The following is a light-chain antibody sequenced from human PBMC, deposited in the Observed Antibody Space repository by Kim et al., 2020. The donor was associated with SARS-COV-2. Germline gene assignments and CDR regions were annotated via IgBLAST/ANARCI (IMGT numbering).Light chain of an antibody. Sequence: GQKVAISCSGGTSNIGNNYVSWYQQLPGTAPKLRIYDNDKRPSGIPDRFSGSKSGTSATLGITGLQTGDEADYYCGTWDTSLSAGVFGGGTKVTVL. J-gene: IGLJ2*01. CDR1: TSNIGNNY. CDR3: GTWDTSLSAGV. CDR2: DND. V-gene: IGLV1-51*01.